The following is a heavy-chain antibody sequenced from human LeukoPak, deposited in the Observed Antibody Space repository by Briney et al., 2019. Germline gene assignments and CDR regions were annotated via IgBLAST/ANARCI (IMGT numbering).Heavy chain of an antibody. D-gene: IGHD1-26*01. CDR3: AKVGMAGALYYFDY. CDR2: ISGSGGAP. CDR1: GFTFSNYW. Sequence: GGSLRLSCAASGFTFSNYWMHWVRHAPGKGLEWASLISGSGGAPYYADSVKGRFTISRDNSKKTLCLQMNSLRAEDTALYYCAKVGMAGALYYFDYWGQGTLVTVSS. V-gene: IGHV3-23*01. J-gene: IGHJ4*02.